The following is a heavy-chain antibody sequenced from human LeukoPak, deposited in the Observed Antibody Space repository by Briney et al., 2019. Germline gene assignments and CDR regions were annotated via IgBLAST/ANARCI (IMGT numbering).Heavy chain of an antibody. Sequence: GASVKVSCKASGYTFTSYDINWVRQATGQGLEWMGWMNPNSGNTGYAQKFQGRVTMTRNTSISTAYMELSSLRSEDTAVYYCARNYYDSSGYYYFDFYYSYYYMDVWGKGTTVTVSS. CDR2: MNPNSGNT. V-gene: IGHV1-8*01. D-gene: IGHD3-22*01. CDR3: ARNYYDSSGYYYFDFYYSYYYMDV. CDR1: GYTFTSYD. J-gene: IGHJ6*03.